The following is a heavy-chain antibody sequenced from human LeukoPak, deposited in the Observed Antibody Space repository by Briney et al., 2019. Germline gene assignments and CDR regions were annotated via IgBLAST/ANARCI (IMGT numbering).Heavy chain of an antibody. CDR1: GSTVSSNY. V-gene: IGHV3-66*01. CDR3: ARETGDDAFDI. J-gene: IGHJ3*02. CDR2: IYSGGTT. D-gene: IGHD7-27*01. Sequence: TGGSLRLSCAASGSTVSSNYMSWVSQAPGKGLEWVSVIYSGGTTYYADSVKGRFTISRDNSKKTLYLQMNSLRAEDTAVYYCARETGDDAFDIWGQGTMVTVSS.